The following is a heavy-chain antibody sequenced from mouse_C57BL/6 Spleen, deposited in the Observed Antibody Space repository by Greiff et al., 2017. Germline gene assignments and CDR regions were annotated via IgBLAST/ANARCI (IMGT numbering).Heavy chain of an antibody. CDR2: IYPGDGDT. D-gene: IGHD2-12*01. J-gene: IGHJ2*01. CDR3: AREDDGNYFDY. V-gene: IGHV1-82*01. CDR1: GYAFSSSW. Sequence: QVQLKESGPELVKPGASVKISCKASGYAFSSSWMNWVKQRPGKGLEWIGRIYPGDGDTNYNGKFKGKATLTADKSSSTAYMQRSSLTSEDSAVYFCAREDDGNYFDYWGQGTTLTVSS.